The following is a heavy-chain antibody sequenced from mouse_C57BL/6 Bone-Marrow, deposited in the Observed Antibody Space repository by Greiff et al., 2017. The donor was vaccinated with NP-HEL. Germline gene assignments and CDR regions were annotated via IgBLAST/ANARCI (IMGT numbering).Heavy chain of an antibody. CDR3: ARWDYYGSRDPF. CDR2: IDPSDSYT. Sequence: VKLQQPGAELVRPGTSVKLSCKASGYTFTSYWMHWVKQRPGQGLEWIGVIDPSDSYTNYNQKFKGKATLTVDTSSSTAYMQLSSLTSEDSAVYYCARWDYYGSRDPFWGQGTTLTVSS. V-gene: IGHV1-59*01. D-gene: IGHD1-1*01. J-gene: IGHJ2*01. CDR1: GYTFTSYW.